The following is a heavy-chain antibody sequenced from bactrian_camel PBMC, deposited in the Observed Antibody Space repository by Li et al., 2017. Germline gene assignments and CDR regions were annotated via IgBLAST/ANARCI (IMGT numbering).Heavy chain of an antibody. D-gene: IGHD3*01. Sequence: VQLVESGGGSVQAGGSLKLSCVITYDCCCVGWLRQYPGKDREGVAFIYNGGVSTYYDDSVKGRFTISHDSAKKTLYLQMNSLKPEDTAMYYCAADRTCASLKSGTIDSRSQGTQVTVS. CDR1: TYDCCC. V-gene: IGHV3S1*01. CDR2: IYNGGVST. J-gene: IGHJ4*01.